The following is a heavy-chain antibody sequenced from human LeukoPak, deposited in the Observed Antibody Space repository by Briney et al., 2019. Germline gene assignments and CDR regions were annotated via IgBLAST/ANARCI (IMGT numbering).Heavy chain of an antibody. CDR2: INHSGST. J-gene: IGHJ4*02. D-gene: IGHD3-16*01. V-gene: IGHV4-34*01. CDR1: GGSFSGYY. Sequence: SETLSLTCAVYGGSFSGYYWSWIRQPPGKGLEWIGEINHSGSTNYNPSLKSRVTISVDTSKNQFSLKLSSVAAADTAVYYCARKIPYYDYVWGSSAYFDYWGQGTLVTVSS. CDR3: ARKIPYYDYVWGSSAYFDY.